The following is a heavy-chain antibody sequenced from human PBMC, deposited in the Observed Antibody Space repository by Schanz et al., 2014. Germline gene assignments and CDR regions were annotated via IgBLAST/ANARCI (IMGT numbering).Heavy chain of an antibody. CDR1: GGSISSGGYF. CDR3: ARVRPGFAIDP. D-gene: IGHD6-25*01. CDR2: IDYRGNP. V-gene: IGHV4-31*03. Sequence: QVQLQESGPGLVKPSQTLSLTCTVSGGSISSGGYFWTWIRQHPGKGLEWIGPIDYRGNPYYNESLKTRPTISLHASENQFSLQLTSVTAADTAVYYCARVRPGFAIDPWGQGTLVTVSS. J-gene: IGHJ5*02.